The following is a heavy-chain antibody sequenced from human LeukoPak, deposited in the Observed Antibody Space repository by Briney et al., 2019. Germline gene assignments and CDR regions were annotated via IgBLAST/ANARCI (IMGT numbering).Heavy chain of an antibody. CDR1: GGTFSSYA. CDR2: IIPIFGTA. D-gene: IGHD3-22*01. CDR3: ARVGLPYDSSGYYFDY. Sequence: GASVKVSCKASGGTFSSYAISWVRQAPGQGLEWMGGIIPIFGTANYAQKFQGRVTITTDESTSTAYMELSSLRSEDTAVYYCARVGLPYDSSGYYFDYWGQGTLVTVSS. V-gene: IGHV1-69*05. J-gene: IGHJ4*02.